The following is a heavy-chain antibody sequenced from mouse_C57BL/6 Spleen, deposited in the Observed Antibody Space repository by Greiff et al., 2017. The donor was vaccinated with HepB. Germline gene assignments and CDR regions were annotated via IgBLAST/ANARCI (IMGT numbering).Heavy chain of an antibody. Sequence: QVHVKQSGPELVKPGASVKLSCKASGYTFTSYDINWVKQRPGQGLEWIGWIYPRDGSTKYNEKFKGKATLTVDTSSSTAYMELHSLTSEDSAVYFCARSGDGYYDYYAMDYWGQGTSVTVSS. D-gene: IGHD2-3*01. CDR3: ARSGDGYYDYYAMDY. J-gene: IGHJ4*01. CDR2: IYPRDGST. V-gene: IGHV1-85*01. CDR1: GYTFTSYD.